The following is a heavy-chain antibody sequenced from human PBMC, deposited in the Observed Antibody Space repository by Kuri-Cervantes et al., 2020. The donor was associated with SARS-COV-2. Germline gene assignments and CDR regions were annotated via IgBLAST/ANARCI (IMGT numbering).Heavy chain of an antibody. CDR1: GFTVSSNY. CDR3: AKDYISGRLRGSWFDP. Sequence: GGSLKTSCAGSGFTVSSNYMSGVRQAPGKGLEWVSVIYSGGSTYYADSVKGRFTISRDNSKNTLYLQMNSLRAEDTALYYCAKDYISGRLRGSWFDPWGQGTLVTVSS. D-gene: IGHD6-19*01. CDR2: IYSGGST. J-gene: IGHJ5*02. V-gene: IGHV3-53*05.